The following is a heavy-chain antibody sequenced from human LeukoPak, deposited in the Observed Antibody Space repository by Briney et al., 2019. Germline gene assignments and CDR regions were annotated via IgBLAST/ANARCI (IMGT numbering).Heavy chain of an antibody. CDR2: INGDGSST. D-gene: IGHD4-17*01. V-gene: IGHV3-74*01. J-gene: IGHJ4*02. Sequence: GGSLRLSCAASGFTFTYYCMHWLRQAPRKGLVWVARINGDGSSTNYADSVKGRFTISRDNAKNTLYLQMNSLRAEDTAVDYCANDDFGASGLPDYWGQGTLVTVSS. CDR3: ANDDFGASGLPDY. CDR1: GFTFTYYC.